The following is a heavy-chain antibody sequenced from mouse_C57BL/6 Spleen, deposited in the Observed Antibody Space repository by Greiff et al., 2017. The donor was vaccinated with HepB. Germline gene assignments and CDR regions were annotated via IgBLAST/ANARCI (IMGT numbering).Heavy chain of an antibody. CDR2: IWRGGST. Sequence: VQLQQSGPGLVQPSQSLSITCTVSGFSLTSYGVHWVRQSPGKGLEWLGVIWRGGSTDYNAAFMSRLSITQDNSKSQVFFKMNSLQADDTAIYYCAKNKLREEGMDYWGQGTSVTVSS. CDR1: GFSLTSYG. V-gene: IGHV2-5*01. CDR3: AKNKLREEGMDY. J-gene: IGHJ4*01.